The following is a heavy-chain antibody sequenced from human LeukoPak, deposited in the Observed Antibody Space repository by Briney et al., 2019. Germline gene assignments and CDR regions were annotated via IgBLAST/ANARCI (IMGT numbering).Heavy chain of an antibody. J-gene: IGHJ4*02. Sequence: SETLSLTCTVSGGFISSYYWSWIRQPPGKGLEWIGYIYYSGSTNYNPSLKSRVTISVDTSKNQFSLMLSSVTAADTAVYYCARHKGGYSGYDSLDYWGQGTLVTVSS. CDR1: GGFISSYY. D-gene: IGHD5-12*01. CDR2: IYYSGST. CDR3: ARHKGGYSGYDSLDY. V-gene: IGHV4-59*08.